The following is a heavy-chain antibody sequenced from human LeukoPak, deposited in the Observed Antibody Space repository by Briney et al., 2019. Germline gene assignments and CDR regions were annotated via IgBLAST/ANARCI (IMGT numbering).Heavy chain of an antibody. CDR3: ARVKHTLKDNYYYYMDV. V-gene: IGHV4-61*05. CDR1: GVSISSSNSY. Sequence: PSETLSLTCTVSGVSISSSNSYWGWIRQPPGKGLEWIGYIYYSGSTNYNPSLKSRVTISLDTSKNQFSLKLSSVTAADTAVYYCARVKHTLKDNYYYYMDVWGKGTTVTISS. CDR2: IYYSGST. J-gene: IGHJ6*03.